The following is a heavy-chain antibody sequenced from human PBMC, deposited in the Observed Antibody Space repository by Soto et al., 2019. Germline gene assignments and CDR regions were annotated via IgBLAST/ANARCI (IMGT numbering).Heavy chain of an antibody. CDR1: GFTFSSYW. CDR3: ARETTYYDFWSGYYTAGYYYYYMDV. J-gene: IGHJ6*03. D-gene: IGHD3-3*01. Sequence: EVQLVESGGGLVQPGGSLRLSCAASGFTFSSYWMSWVRQAPGKGLEWVANIKQDGSEKYYVDSVKGRFTISRDNAKNSLYLQMNSLGAEDTAVYYCARETTYYDFWSGYYTAGYYYYYMDVWGKGTTVTVSS. CDR2: IKQDGSEK. V-gene: IGHV3-7*01.